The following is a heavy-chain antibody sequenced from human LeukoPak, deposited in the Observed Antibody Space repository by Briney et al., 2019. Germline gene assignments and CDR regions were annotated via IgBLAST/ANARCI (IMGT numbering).Heavy chain of an antibody. V-gene: IGHV4-31*03. CDR1: GGSISSGGYY. J-gene: IGHJ4*02. CDR3: ARADYDFWSGYPGGFDY. D-gene: IGHD3-3*01. CDR2: IYYSGST. Sequence: SETLSLTCTVSGGSISSGGYYWSWIRQRPGTGLEWIGYIYYSGSTYYNPSLKSRVTISVYTSKNQFSLKLSSVTAADTAVYYCARADYDFWSGYPGGFDYWGQGTLVTVSS.